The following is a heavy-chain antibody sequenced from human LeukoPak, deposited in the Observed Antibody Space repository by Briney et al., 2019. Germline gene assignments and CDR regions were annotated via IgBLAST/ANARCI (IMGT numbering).Heavy chain of an antibody. CDR1: GYIFTSYY. J-gene: IGHJ4*02. CDR2: INPSGGST. CDR3: ARRLVGGYSYSFDY. D-gene: IGHD5-18*01. Sequence: ASVKVSCKASGYIFTSYYVHWVRQAPGQGLEWMGIINPSGGSTSYAQKFQGRVTMTRDTSTSTVYMELSSLRPEDTAVYYCARRLVGGYSYSFDYWGQGTLVTVSS. V-gene: IGHV1-46*01.